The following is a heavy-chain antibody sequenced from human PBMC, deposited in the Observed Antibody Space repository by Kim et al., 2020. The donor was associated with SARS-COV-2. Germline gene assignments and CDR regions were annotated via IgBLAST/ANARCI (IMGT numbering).Heavy chain of an antibody. J-gene: IGHJ6*02. CDR2: ISGSGGST. Sequence: GGSLRLSCAASGFTFSSYAMSWVRQAPGKGLEWVSAISGSGGSTYYADSVKGRFTISRDNSKNTLYLQMNSLRAEDTAVYYCAKGAYDYVWGSPAPDYYYYGMDVWGQGTTVTVSS. V-gene: IGHV3-23*01. CDR1: GFTFSSYA. CDR3: AKGAYDYVWGSPAPDYYYYGMDV. D-gene: IGHD3-16*01.